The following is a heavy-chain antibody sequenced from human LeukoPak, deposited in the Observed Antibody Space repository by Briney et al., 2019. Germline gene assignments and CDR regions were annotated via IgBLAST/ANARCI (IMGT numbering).Heavy chain of an antibody. D-gene: IGHD3-10*01. Sequence: SGGSLRLSCAASGFTFSSYWMHWVRQAPGKGLVWVSRINSDGTLISYADSVKGRFTISRDNAKNTLYLQMNSLRAEDTAVYHCARVGGESPRWFDPWGQGTLVTVSS. V-gene: IGHV3-74*01. CDR3: ARVGGESPRWFDP. CDR1: GFTFSSYW. CDR2: INSDGTLI. J-gene: IGHJ5*02.